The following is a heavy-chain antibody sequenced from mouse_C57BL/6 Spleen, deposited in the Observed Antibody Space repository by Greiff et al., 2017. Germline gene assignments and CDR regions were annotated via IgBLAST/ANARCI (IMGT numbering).Heavy chain of an antibody. CDR3: AMPALAMDY. CDR2: ISSGSSTI. V-gene: IGHV5-17*01. D-gene: IGHD1-2*01. J-gene: IGHJ4*01. CDR1: GFTFSDYG. Sequence: EVKLVESGGGLVKPGGSLKLSCAASGFTFSDYGMHWVRQAPEKGLEWVAYISSGSSTIYYADTVKGRFTISRDNAKNTLFLQMNSLRSEDTAMYYCAMPALAMDYWGQGTSVTVSS.